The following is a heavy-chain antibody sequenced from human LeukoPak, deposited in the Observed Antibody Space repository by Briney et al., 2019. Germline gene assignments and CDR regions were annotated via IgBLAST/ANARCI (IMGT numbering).Heavy chain of an antibody. CDR2: IYYSGST. CDR1: GGSISSYC. J-gene: IGHJ6*04. V-gene: IGHV4-59*08. Sequence: SETLSLTCTVSGGSISSYCWSWIRQPPGKGLEWIGYIYYSGSTNYNPSLKSRVTISVDTSKNQFSLKLSSVTAADTAVYYCARRQVLPHGGNYGTVDVWGKGTTVTVSS. CDR3: ARRQVLPHGGNYGTVDV. D-gene: IGHD4-23*01.